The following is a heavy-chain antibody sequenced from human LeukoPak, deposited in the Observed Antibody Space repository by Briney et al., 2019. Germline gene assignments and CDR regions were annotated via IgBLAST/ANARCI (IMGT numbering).Heavy chain of an antibody. J-gene: IGHJ5*02. CDR3: ARLVPAAWWFDP. CDR1: GGSISSYY. CDR2: IYYSGST. Sequence: PSETLSLTCTVSGGSISSYYWSWIRQPPGKGLEWIGYIYYSGSTNYNPSLKSRVTISVDTSKNQFSLKLSSVTAAATAVYYCARLVPAAWWFDPWGQGTLVTVSS. V-gene: IGHV4-59*01. D-gene: IGHD2-2*01.